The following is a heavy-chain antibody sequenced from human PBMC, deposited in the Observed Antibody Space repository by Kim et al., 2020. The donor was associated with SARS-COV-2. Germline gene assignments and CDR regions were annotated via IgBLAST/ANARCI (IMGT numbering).Heavy chain of an antibody. CDR1: GFTFSDYY. D-gene: IGHD3-16*02. J-gene: IGHJ6*02. V-gene: IGHV3-11*05. CDR2: ISSSSSYT. Sequence: GGSLRLSCAASGFTFSDYYMSWIRQAPGKGLEWVSYISSSSSYTNYADSVKGRFTISRDNAKNSLYLQMNSLRAEDTAVYYCARVGYDYVWGSYRYYYYYGMDVWGQGPTVPVSS. CDR3: ARVGYDYVWGSYRYYYYYGMDV.